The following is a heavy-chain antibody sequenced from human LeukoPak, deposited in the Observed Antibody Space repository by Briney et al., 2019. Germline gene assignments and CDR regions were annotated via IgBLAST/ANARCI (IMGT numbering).Heavy chain of an antibody. V-gene: IGHV3-15*01. Sequence: PGGSLRLSCAASGFTFSNAWMSWVRQTPGKGLEWVGRIKSKTDGGTTDYAAPVKGRFTISRDDSKNTLYLQMNSLKTEDTAVYYCTTRYDFWSGYTTDYWGQGTLVTVSS. J-gene: IGHJ4*02. CDR1: GFTFSNAW. D-gene: IGHD3-3*01. CDR3: TTRYDFWSGYTTDY. CDR2: IKSKTDGGTT.